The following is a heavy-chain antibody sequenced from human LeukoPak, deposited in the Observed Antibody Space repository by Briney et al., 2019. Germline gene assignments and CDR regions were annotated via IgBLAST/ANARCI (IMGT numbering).Heavy chain of an antibody. CDR1: GFTFSGFS. J-gene: IGHJ6*01. CDR2: MSGSGDNT. Sequence: GGSLRPSRAAAGFTFSGFSIGWVRRTPGEGLGWVLGMSGSGDNTLCEDSVKGRFTTSRDNSKNTLYLEMNSLRAEDTAIYYCAKMKGHPLPKFYMDVWGQGTTVTVSS. V-gene: IGHV3-23*01. CDR3: AKMKGHPLPKFYMDV. D-gene: IGHD2/OR15-2a*01.